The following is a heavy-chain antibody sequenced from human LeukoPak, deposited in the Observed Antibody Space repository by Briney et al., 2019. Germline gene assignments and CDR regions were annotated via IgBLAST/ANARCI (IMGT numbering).Heavy chain of an antibody. Sequence: ASVKVSCKASGYTFTSYAMHWVRQAPGQRLEWMGWINAGNGNTKYSQEFQGRVTITRDTSASTVYMELSSLRSEDTAVYYCARAGDLGGDNWFDPWGQGTLVTVSS. D-gene: IGHD3-16*01. CDR2: INAGNGNT. V-gene: IGHV1-3*03. J-gene: IGHJ5*02. CDR3: ARAGDLGGDNWFDP. CDR1: GYTFTSYA.